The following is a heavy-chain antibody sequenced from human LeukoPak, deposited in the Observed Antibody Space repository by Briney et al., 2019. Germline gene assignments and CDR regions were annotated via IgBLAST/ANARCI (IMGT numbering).Heavy chain of an antibody. J-gene: IGHJ4*02. Sequence: TGGSVRLSCAASGFTFNTYGMHWVRQAPGKGLEWVAFIRYDGSNKYYADSVKGRFTISRDNAKNSLYLQMNSLRAEDTALYYCAKYSPTVSSWYYFDYWGQGTLVTVSS. V-gene: IGHV3-30*02. CDR1: GFTFNTYG. D-gene: IGHD6-13*01. CDR2: IRYDGSNK. CDR3: AKYSPTVSSWYYFDY.